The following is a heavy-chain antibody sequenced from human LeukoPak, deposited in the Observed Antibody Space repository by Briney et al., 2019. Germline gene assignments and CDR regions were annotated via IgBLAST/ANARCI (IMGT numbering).Heavy chain of an antibody. Sequence: VASVKVSCKASGGTFSSYAISWVRQAPGQGLEWMGRIIPILGIANYAQKFQGRVTITADKSTSTAYMELNSLRSEDTAVYYCAREGPSGSYHPLNWFDPWGQGTLITVSS. J-gene: IGHJ5*02. D-gene: IGHD1-26*01. CDR3: AREGPSGSYHPLNWFDP. CDR1: GGTFSSYA. V-gene: IGHV1-69*04. CDR2: IIPILGIA.